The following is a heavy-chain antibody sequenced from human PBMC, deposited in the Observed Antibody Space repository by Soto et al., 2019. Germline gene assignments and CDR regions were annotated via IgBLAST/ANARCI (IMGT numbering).Heavy chain of an antibody. CDR2: ISSSSSYT. CDR3: PRGYSDNWFGP. D-gene: IGHD1-26*01. Sequence: QVQLVESGGGFVKPGGSLRLSCAASVFTFSDYYMSWIRQAPGKGLEWVSYISSSSSYTNYADSVKDRFTISRDNAKNSLYLQMNSLRTEDTAVYYCPRGYSDNWFGPWGQGTLVTVSS. J-gene: IGHJ5*02. V-gene: IGHV3-11*05. CDR1: VFTFSDYY.